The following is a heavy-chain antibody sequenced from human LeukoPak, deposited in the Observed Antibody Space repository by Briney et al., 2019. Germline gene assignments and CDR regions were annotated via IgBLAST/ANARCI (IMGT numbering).Heavy chain of an antibody. CDR3: ARRQDGGNFDY. J-gene: IGHJ4*02. Sequence: SETLSLTCTVSGGSISSSSYYWGWIRQPPGKGLEWIGSIYYSGSTYYNPSLKSRVTISVDTSKNQFSLKLSSVTAADTAVYYCARRQDGGNFDYWGQGTLVTVSS. CDR2: IYYSGST. D-gene: IGHD3-16*01. V-gene: IGHV4-39*07. CDR1: GGSISSSSYY.